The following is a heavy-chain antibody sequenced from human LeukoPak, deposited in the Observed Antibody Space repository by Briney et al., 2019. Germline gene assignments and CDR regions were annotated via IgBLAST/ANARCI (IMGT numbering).Heavy chain of an antibody. Sequence: GGSLRLSCAASGLTFSDYYMNWIRQAPGKGLEWVSYISSGGSTIYYADSVKGRFTISRDNAKNSLYLQMNSLRAEDTAVYYCARASRYGLNWFDPWGQGTLVTVSS. V-gene: IGHV3-11*04. D-gene: IGHD3-10*01. J-gene: IGHJ5*02. CDR3: ARASRYGLNWFDP. CDR1: GLTFSDYY. CDR2: ISSGGSTI.